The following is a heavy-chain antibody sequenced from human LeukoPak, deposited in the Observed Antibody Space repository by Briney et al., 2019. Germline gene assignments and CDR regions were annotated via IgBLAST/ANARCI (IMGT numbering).Heavy chain of an antibody. Sequence: ASVKVSCKASGYTFTSYGISWVRQAPGQGLEWMGWISAYNGNTNYAQKLQGRVTMTTDTSTSTAYMELRSLRSEDTAVYYCARDRKQWLDFDYWGQGTLVTVSS. CDR2: ISAYNGNT. CDR1: GYTFTSYG. V-gene: IGHV1-18*01. D-gene: IGHD6-19*01. J-gene: IGHJ4*02. CDR3: ARDRKQWLDFDY.